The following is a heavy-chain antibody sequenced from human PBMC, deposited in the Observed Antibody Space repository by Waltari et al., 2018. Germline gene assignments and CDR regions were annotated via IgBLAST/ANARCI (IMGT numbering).Heavy chain of an antibody. V-gene: IGHV3-53*01. CDR1: GFTVSRNY. D-gene: IGHD3-10*01. CDR3: ARVRGFGEAPYYYGMDV. J-gene: IGHJ6*02. CDR2: SYSGGST. Sequence: EVQLVESGGGLIKPGGSLRLSCAASGFTVSRNYMIWVRLAPGKGLEWVSVSYSGGSTDYADAVKGRFTISRDNSKNTLYLQMNSRRAEDTAVYYCARVRGFGEAPYYYGMDVWGQGTTVTVSS.